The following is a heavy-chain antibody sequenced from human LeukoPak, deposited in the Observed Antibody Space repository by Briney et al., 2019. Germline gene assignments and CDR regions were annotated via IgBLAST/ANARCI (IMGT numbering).Heavy chain of an antibody. CDR3: ARGLQSGTQRGYFDY. D-gene: IGHD3-10*01. CDR2: MSYDGSNK. V-gene: IGHV3-30-3*01. CDR1: GGTFSTYA. J-gene: IGHJ4*02. Sequence: SCKASGGTFSTYAMHWVRQPPGKGLEWVAVMSYDGSNKYYADSVRGRFTISRDNSNNTLYLQMNSLRAEDTAVYYCARGLQSGTQRGYFDYWGQGTLVTVSS.